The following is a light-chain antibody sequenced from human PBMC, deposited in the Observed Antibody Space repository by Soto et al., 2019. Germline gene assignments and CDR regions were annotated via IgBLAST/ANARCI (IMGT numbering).Light chain of an antibody. J-gene: IGKJ1*01. CDR3: LQDVNFPRT. V-gene: IGKV1-6*01. CDR2: AAS. Sequence: AIQLTQSPSSLSASVGDRVTITCRADQGIRNDLCWYQQKPGKAPKLLICAASNLQTGVPSRFSGSGSGTDFTLTSSILQPEDSATYYCLQDVNFPRTFGQGTKVEI. CDR1: QGIRND.